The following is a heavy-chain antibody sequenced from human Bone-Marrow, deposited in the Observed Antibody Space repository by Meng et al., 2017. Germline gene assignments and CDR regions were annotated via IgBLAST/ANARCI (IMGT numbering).Heavy chain of an antibody. CDR1: GYSFTNYD. CDR3: AREGGAWLYSSGWGTVDY. V-gene: IGHV1-8*02. D-gene: IGHD6-19*01. CDR2: INPNTGNT. J-gene: IGHJ4*02. Sequence: ASVKVSCKASGYSFTNYDINWVRQAPGQGLEWMGWINPNTGNTGFAQRFQGRVSITGDTSISTAYMEVSSLTSDDTAVYYCAREGGAWLYSSGWGTVDYWGQGTLVTVSS.